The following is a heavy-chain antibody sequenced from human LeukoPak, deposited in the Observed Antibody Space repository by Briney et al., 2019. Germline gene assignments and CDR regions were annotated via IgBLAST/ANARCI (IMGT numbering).Heavy chain of an antibody. CDR2: IYHSGST. Sequence: SETLSLTCAVSGGSISSGGYSWSWIRQPPGKGLEWIGYIYHSGSTYYNPSLKSRVTISVDRSKNQFSLKLSSVTAADTAVYYCAREGYSYGFFDYWGQGTLVTVSS. CDR1: GGSISSGGYS. CDR3: AREGYSYGFFDY. D-gene: IGHD5-18*01. V-gene: IGHV4-30-2*01. J-gene: IGHJ4*02.